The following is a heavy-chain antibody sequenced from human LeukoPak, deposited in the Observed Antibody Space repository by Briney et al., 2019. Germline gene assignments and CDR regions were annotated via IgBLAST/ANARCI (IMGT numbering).Heavy chain of an antibody. J-gene: IGHJ5*02. Sequence: ASVKVSCTASGYTFTSYGISWVRQAPGQGLEWMGWISAYNGNTNYAQKLQGRVTMTTDTSTSTAYMELRSLRSDDTAVYYCARDRFVAARQRGNWFDPWGQGTLVTVSS. D-gene: IGHD6-6*01. CDR2: ISAYNGNT. V-gene: IGHV1-18*01. CDR1: GYTFTSYG. CDR3: ARDRFVAARQRGNWFDP.